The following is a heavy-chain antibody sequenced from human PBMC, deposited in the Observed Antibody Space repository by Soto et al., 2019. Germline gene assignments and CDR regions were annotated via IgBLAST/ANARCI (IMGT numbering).Heavy chain of an antibody. CDR1: GYTFTNYA. CDR2: ISVYNGFT. J-gene: IGHJ4*02. D-gene: IGHD6-6*01. CDR3: ARGGAARHLDY. V-gene: IGHV1-18*01. Sequence: QVYLVQSGGEVRRPGASVNVSCKTSGYTFTNYALSWVRQAPGQGLEWIGFISVYNGFTHFAQKFRGRVTVNTDTFTNTVYMDLRRVTSDDTAVYYCARGGAARHLDYWGQGTPVTVSS.